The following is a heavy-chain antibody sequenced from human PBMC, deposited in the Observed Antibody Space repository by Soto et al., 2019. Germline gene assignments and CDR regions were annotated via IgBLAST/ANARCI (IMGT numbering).Heavy chain of an antibody. CDR1: GYTLTELS. Sequence: ASVKVSCKVSGYTLTELSMHWVRQAPGKGLEWMGGFDPEDGETIYAQKFQGRVTMTEDTSTDTAYMELSSLRSEDTAVYYCATDRGSGSYEGLLYNWFDPWGQGTLVTVSS. V-gene: IGHV1-24*01. J-gene: IGHJ5*02. CDR3: ATDRGSGSYEGLLYNWFDP. CDR2: FDPEDGET. D-gene: IGHD3-10*01.